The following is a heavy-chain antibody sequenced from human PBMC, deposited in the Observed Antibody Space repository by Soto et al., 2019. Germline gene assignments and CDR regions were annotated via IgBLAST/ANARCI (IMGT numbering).Heavy chain of an antibody. CDR3: AREGRTEYSTSDWFDP. CDR2: INPNTGGT. J-gene: IGHJ5*02. V-gene: IGHV1-2*02. D-gene: IGHD6-6*01. Sequence: ASVKVSCKASGYTFTGYYMHWVRQAPGQGLEWMGWINPNTGGTNYAQQFQGRVTMTRDTYFSTAYMELSRLRSDDTAFYYCAREGRTEYSTSDWFDPWGQGTLVTVSS. CDR1: GYTFTGYY.